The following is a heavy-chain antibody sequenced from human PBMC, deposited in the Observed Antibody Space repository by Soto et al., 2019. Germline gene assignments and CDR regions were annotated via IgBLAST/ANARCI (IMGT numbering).Heavy chain of an antibody. V-gene: IGHV1-18*01. CDR1: GYHFTRSG. J-gene: IGHJ6*02. CDR2: IRAYNGNT. CDR3: ARDLPTMDV. Sequence: QVQLVASGAEGKKPGASVKVSCKASGYHFTRSGNSWVGQAPGQGAELMGWIRAYNGNTKYAQKLQGRVTMTPDTSTSTAYMELRSLSSDDTAVYYCARDLPTMDVWGQGTTVTVSS.